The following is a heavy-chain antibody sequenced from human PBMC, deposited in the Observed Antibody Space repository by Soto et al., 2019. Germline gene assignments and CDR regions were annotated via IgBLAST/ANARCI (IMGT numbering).Heavy chain of an antibody. CDR2: ISSSSSYI. CDR3: ARDYVGATKVVVGY. J-gene: IGHJ4*02. V-gene: IGHV3-21*01. D-gene: IGHD1-26*01. Sequence: GGSLRLSCAASGFTFSSYSMNWVRQAPGKGLEWVSSISSSSSYIYYADSVKGRFTISRDNAKNSLYLQMNSLRAEDTAVYYCARDYVGATKVVVGYWGQGTLVTVSS. CDR1: GFTFSSYS.